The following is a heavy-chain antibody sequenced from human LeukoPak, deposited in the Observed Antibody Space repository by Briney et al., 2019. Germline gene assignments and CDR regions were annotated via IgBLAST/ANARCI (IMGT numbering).Heavy chain of an antibody. CDR2: ITGSTKYI. CDR1: AFTFNTYT. J-gene: IGHJ5*02. Sequence: GGSLRLSCAASAFTFNTYTTNWVRQAPGKGLEWVSAITGSTKYIPSNIYYADAVQGRFTISRDDAKNLVYLQMNSLRAEDTAVYYCARLHGHGFDPWGQGTLVTVSS. V-gene: IGHV3-21*06. D-gene: IGHD2-8*01. CDR3: ARLHGHGFDP.